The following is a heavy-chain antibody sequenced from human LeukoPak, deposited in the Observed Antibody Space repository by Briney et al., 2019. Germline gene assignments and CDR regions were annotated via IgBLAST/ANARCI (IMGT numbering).Heavy chain of an antibody. D-gene: IGHD3-9*01. Sequence: SQTLSLTCTVSGGSISSGGSYWSWIRQHPGKGLEWIGYIYYSGSTYYNPSLKSRVTISVDTSKNQFSLKLSSVTAADTAVYYCARDGKNYDILTKDDAFDIWGQGTMVTVSS. J-gene: IGHJ3*02. CDR1: GGSISSGGSY. CDR2: IYYSGST. CDR3: ARDGKNYDILTKDDAFDI. V-gene: IGHV4-31*03.